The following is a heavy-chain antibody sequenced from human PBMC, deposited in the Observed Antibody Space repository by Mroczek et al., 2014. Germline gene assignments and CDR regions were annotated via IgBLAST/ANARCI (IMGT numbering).Heavy chain of an antibody. CDR1: GGSISSGSYY. CDR2: IYTSGST. CDR3: ARTSGYSYGYARSGLLNYFDY. J-gene: IGHJ4*02. V-gene: IGHV4-61*02. Sequence: QVQLVQSGPGLVKPSQTLSLTCTVSGGSISSGSYYWSWIRQPAGKGLEWIGRIYTSGSTNYNPSLKSRVTISVDTSKNQFSLKLSSVTAADTAVYYCARTSGYSYGYARSGLLNYFDYWGQGTLVTVSS. D-gene: IGHD5-18*01.